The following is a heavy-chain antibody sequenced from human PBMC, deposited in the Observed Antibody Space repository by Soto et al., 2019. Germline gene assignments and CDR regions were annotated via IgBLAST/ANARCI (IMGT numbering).Heavy chain of an antibody. CDR1: GGSISSGGYS. CDR3: ARGSFGGLNWFDP. CDR2: IYHSGST. Sequence: LQLRESGSGLVKPSQTLSLTCAVSGGSISSGGYSWSWIRQPPGKGLEWIGYIYHSGSTYYNPSLKSRVTISVDRSKNQFSLKLSSVTAADTAVYYCARGSFGGLNWFDPWGQGTLVTVSS. J-gene: IGHJ5*02. D-gene: IGHD3-10*01. V-gene: IGHV4-30-2*01.